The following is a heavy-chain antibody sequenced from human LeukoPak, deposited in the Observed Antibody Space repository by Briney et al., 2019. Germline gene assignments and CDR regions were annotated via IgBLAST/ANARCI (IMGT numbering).Heavy chain of an antibody. CDR1: GGSFSGYY. J-gene: IGHJ6*03. D-gene: IGHD3-3*01. CDR2: INHSGST. CDR3: ASTYYDFWSGYYANYYYMDV. Sequence: PSETLSLTCAVYGGSFSGYYWSWIRQPPGKGLEWIGEINHSGSTNYNPSLKSRVTISVDTSKNQFSLKLSSVTAADTAVYYCASTYYDFWSGYYANYYYMDVWGKGTTVTVSS. V-gene: IGHV4-34*01.